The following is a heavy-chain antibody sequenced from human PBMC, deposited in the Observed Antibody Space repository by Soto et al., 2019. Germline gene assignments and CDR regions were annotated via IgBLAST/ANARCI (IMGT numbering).Heavy chain of an antibody. Sequence: EVQLVESGGGLVEPGGTLRRSCAASGFSFTNAWMTWVRQAPGKGLEWVGRIKTTTDGGTTDYAAPVKGRFTISRDDSTNTLYLQMNSLKTEDTAVYYCTTSGPHPSSSLWFDPWGQGTLVTVSS. J-gene: IGHJ5*02. V-gene: IGHV3-15*01. CDR1: GFSFTNAW. CDR2: IKTTTDGGTT. D-gene: IGHD6-6*01. CDR3: TTSGPHPSSSLWFDP.